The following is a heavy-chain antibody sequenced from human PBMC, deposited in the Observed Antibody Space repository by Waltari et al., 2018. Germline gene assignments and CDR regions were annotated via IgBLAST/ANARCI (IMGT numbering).Heavy chain of an antibody. V-gene: IGHV1-69*04. CDR2: LIPFLDRA. CDR1: GGALSSYP. D-gene: IGHD6-6*01. CDR3: ARPTGDSTASSNWFDP. Sequence: QVQLVQSGAEVKKPGSSVRVSCKTCGGALSSYPITWVRQAPGQGLEWMGRLIPFLDRANYAQRFQGRLTITADKSTNTAYMELASLTSEDTAVYYCARPTGDSTASSNWFDPWGQGTLVTVSS. J-gene: IGHJ5*02.